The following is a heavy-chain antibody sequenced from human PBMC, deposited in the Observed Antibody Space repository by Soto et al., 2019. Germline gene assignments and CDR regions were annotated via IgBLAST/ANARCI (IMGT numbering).Heavy chain of an antibody. CDR1: GFAFSSYA. V-gene: IGHV3-30-3*01. CDR2: ISYDGSNK. J-gene: IGHJ6*02. CDR3: ARDWDSGYTPYYYYGMDV. D-gene: IGHD5-12*01. Sequence: GGSLRLSCATSGFAFSSYAMHWVRQAPGKGLEWVAVISYDGSNKYYADSVKGRFTISRDNSKNTLYLQMNSLRAEDTAVYYCARDWDSGYTPYYYYGMDVWGQGTTVTVSS.